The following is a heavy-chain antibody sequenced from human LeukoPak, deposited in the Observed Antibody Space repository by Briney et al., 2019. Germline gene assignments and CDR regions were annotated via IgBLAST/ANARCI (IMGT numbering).Heavy chain of an antibody. J-gene: IGHJ5*02. CDR2: ISVGGSDE. CDR3: ARDVGFNNGWPA. D-gene: IGHD6-19*01. V-gene: IGHV3-48*03. Sequence: GGSLRLSCVASGFSFTTYEMNWVRQAPGKGLEWISYISVGGSDEDYADSVKGRFSISRDNAKNSVFLQMNSLRVEDTAVYYCARDVGFNNGWPAWGQGTLVTVSS. CDR1: GFSFTTYE.